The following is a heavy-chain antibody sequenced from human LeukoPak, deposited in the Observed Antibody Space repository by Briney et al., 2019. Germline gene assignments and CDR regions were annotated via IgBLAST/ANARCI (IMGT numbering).Heavy chain of an antibody. CDR3: VRQRLWSDL. V-gene: IGHV4-39*01. CDR1: NVSITQPHHY. Sequence: SETLSLTCTVSNVSITQPHHYWGWLRQPPGKGLEWIGNVHYDGYSYYNPSPRGRVSISIGTSKKQFALNVNSLTAADTAVYYCVRQRLWSDLWGQGALVIVSS. J-gene: IGHJ5*02. D-gene: IGHD4/OR15-4a*01. CDR2: VHYDGYS.